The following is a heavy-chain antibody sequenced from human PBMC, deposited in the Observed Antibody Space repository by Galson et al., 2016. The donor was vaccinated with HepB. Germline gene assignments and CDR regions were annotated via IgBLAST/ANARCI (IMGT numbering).Heavy chain of an antibody. V-gene: IGHV1-18*01. Sequence: SVKVSCKASGYTFTSYGISWVRQAPGQGLEWMGWISAYNGNANYAQKLRGRVTMTTDTSTSTVYMELRSLRSDDTAVYYCARDAVSGNYYYLDYWGQGTRITVS. CDR1: GYTFTSYG. CDR2: ISAYNGNA. CDR3: ARDAVSGNYYYLDY. D-gene: IGHD1-26*01. J-gene: IGHJ4*02.